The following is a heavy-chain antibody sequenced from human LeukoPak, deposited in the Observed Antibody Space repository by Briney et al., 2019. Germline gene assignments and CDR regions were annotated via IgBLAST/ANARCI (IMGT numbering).Heavy chain of an antibody. CDR2: INTDGSGT. D-gene: IGHD4-17*01. CDR1: GFTFRNIW. V-gene: IGHV3-74*01. J-gene: IGHJ3*02. CDR3: AKDTVSVVHAFDI. Sequence: GGSLSLSCAASGFTFRNIWMYWVRHVPGQGLFWVSRINTDGSGTAYAEPVKGRFTISRDNSKNTLYLQMNSLRAEDTAVYYCAKDTVSVVHAFDIWGQGTMVTVSS.